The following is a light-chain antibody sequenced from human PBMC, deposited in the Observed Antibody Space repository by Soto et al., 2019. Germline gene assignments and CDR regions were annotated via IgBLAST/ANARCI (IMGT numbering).Light chain of an antibody. Sequence: EIVLTQSPGTLSLSPGERATLSCRASQTVTNNYLAWYQQKLGQAPRLLIYGTSRRATGIPDRFSGSGSGTDFTLTISRLETEDFAVYYCQQYGSSPRTFGQGAKVEIK. CDR3: QQYGSSPRT. V-gene: IGKV3-20*01. CDR1: QTVTNNY. J-gene: IGKJ1*01. CDR2: GTS.